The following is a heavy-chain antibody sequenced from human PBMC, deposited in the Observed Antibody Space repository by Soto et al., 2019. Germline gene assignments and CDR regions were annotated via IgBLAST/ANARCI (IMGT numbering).Heavy chain of an antibody. D-gene: IGHD3-3*01. CDR1: GGSISSSSYY. V-gene: IGHV4-39*01. J-gene: IGHJ6*02. Sequence: NPSETLSLTCTVSGGSISSSSYYWGWIRQPPGKGLEWIGSIYYSGSTYYNPSLKSRVTISVDTSKNQFSLKLSSVTAADTAVYYCASGKETIFGVVIRYYYYGMDVWGQGTTVTVSS. CDR3: ASGKETIFGVVIRYYYYGMDV. CDR2: IYYSGST.